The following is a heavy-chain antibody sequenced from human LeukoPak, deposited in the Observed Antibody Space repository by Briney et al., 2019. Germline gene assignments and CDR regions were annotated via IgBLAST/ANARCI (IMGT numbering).Heavy chain of an antibody. Sequence: GGSLRLSCAASGFTFSSYWMHWVRQAPGKGLVWVSRINGDGRRANYAESVKGRFTISRDNAKNTLYLQMNSLRAEDTAVYYCAREVEEVPAAMGVYYYYYMDVWGKGTWVTVSS. J-gene: IGHJ6*03. D-gene: IGHD2-2*01. CDR3: AREVEEVPAAMGVYYYYYMDV. CDR2: INGDGRRA. V-gene: IGHV3-74*01. CDR1: GFTFSSYW.